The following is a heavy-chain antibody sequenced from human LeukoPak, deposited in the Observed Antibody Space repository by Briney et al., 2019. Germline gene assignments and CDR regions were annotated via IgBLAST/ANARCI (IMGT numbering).Heavy chain of an antibody. D-gene: IGHD3-16*01. CDR3: ARGGGLDV. Sequence: GGSLRLSCVVSGLRFSSFWMTWVRQAPGKGLEWVANINQDESKKYYVDSVKGRFTISRDYAKNSVFLQMNNLRAEDTAVYFCARGGGLDVWGQGATVTVSS. CDR1: GLRFSSFW. V-gene: IGHV3-7*03. CDR2: INQDESKK. J-gene: IGHJ6*02.